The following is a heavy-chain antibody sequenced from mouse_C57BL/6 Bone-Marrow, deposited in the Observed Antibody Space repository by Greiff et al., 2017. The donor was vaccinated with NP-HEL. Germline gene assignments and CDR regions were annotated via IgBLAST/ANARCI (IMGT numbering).Heavy chain of an antibody. V-gene: IGHV1-81*01. CDR2: IYPRSGNT. J-gene: IGHJ1*03. CDR3: ARSYYGSSYSFWYFDV. CDR1: GYTFTSYG. Sequence: QVQLQQSGAELARPGASVKLSCKASGYTFTSYGISWVKQRTGQGLEWIGEIYPRSGNTYYIEKFKGKATLTADKSSSTAYMELRSLTSEDSAVYFCARSYYGSSYSFWYFDVWGTGTTVTVSS. D-gene: IGHD1-1*01.